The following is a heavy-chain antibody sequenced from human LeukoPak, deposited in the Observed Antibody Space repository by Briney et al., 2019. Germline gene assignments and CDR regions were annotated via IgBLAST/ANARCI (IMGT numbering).Heavy chain of an antibody. Sequence: ETVSLLCTVSGRSISISSDFWPWIRRPPARGVEWIGTIYYSGCTSYNPSRKSRVTISVAMSKNQFSLQLSSVTAADTAVYVCARHEDSSWSAVFDYWGQGTLVTVSS. CDR2: IYYSGCT. J-gene: IGHJ4*02. D-gene: IGHD6-13*01. V-gene: IGHV4-39*01. CDR3: ARHEDSSWSAVFDY. CDR1: GRSISISSDF.